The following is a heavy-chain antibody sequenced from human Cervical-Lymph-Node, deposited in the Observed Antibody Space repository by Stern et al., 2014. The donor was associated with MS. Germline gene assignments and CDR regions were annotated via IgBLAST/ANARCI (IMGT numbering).Heavy chain of an antibody. J-gene: IGHJ3*02. CDR3: AAEPMYYSDSVGAFDI. CDR1: GFTFTSSA. D-gene: IGHD3-22*01. V-gene: IGHV1-58*01. CDR2: IGVGSGNT. Sequence: VQLVESGPEVKKPGTSVKVSCKASGFTFTSSAVQWVRQARGQRLEWLGWIGVGSGNTNYAQKCQERVTITRDMSTSTAYMELSSLRSEDTAVYYCAAEPMYYSDSVGAFDIWGQGTMVTVSS.